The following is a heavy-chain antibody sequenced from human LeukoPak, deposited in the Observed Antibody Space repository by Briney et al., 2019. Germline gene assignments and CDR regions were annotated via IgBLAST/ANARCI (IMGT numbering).Heavy chain of an antibody. CDR3: ARDRGDYGSGSYLSY. J-gene: IGHJ4*02. Sequence: TSETLSLTCTVSGGSISNYYWSWIRQPAGKGLEWIGRIYTSGSTNCNPSLKSRVTMSVDTSKNQFSLKLTSVTAADTAVYYCARDRGDYGSGSYLSYWGQGTLVIVSS. D-gene: IGHD3-10*01. CDR2: IYTSGST. V-gene: IGHV4-4*07. CDR1: GGSISNYY.